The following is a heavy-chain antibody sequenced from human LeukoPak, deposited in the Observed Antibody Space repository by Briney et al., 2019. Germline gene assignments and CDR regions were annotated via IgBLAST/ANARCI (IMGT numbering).Heavy chain of an antibody. Sequence: KTSETLSLTCAVYGGSFSGYSWYWIRQPPVKGLEWIGEINHSGGTNYNPSLKSRVTISVDTSKKQFSLKLSSVTAADTAVYYCARGVDYYGVWGQGTLVTVSS. CDR3: ARGVDYYGV. D-gene: IGHD3-10*01. V-gene: IGHV4-34*01. CDR2: INHSGGT. CDR1: GGSFSGYS. J-gene: IGHJ4*02.